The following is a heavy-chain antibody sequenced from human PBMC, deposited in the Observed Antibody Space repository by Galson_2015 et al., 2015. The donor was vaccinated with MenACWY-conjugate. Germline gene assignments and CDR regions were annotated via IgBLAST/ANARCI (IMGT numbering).Heavy chain of an antibody. CDR2: INPTGGTT. J-gene: IGHJ6*02. CDR3: ARGDGDLLSYYYYAMDV. D-gene: IGHD2-21*02. V-gene: IGHV1-46*02. Sequence: SVKVSCKASGYSFNSNYIHWVRQAPGQGLEWMGVINPTGGTTNYAQKFQGRVTMTRDTSTSTVYMELSSLRSDDTAVYYCARGDGDLLSYYYYAMDVWGQGTTVTVSS. CDR1: GYSFNSNY.